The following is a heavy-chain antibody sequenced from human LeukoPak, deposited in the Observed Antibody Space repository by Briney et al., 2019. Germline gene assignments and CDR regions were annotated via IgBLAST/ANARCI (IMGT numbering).Heavy chain of an antibody. CDR3: QSRYLEWLLDY. V-gene: IGHV4-39*01. CDR2: IYYSGST. CDR1: GGSISSSSYN. D-gene: IGHD3-3*01. Sequence: NPSETLSLTCTVSGGSISSSSYNWGWIRQPPGKGLEWIGSIYYSGSTYYNPSLKSRVTISVDTSKNQFSLKLSSVTAADTAVYYCQSRYLEWLLDYWGQGTLVTVSS. J-gene: IGHJ4*02.